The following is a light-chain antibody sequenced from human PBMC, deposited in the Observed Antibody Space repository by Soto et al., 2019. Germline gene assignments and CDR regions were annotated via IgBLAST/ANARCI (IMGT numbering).Light chain of an antibody. Sequence: EIVVTQFPATLSESPGERVTLSCRASQSVSTNLAWYQQRPGEAPRLLIFDASARAVDIPGRFSGSGSGTEFTLTISSLQPEDFAVYFCHSYDKWPPGALGQGTKVDIK. J-gene: IGKJ1*01. CDR2: DAS. V-gene: IGKV3D-15*01. CDR1: QSVSTN. CDR3: HSYDKWPPGA.